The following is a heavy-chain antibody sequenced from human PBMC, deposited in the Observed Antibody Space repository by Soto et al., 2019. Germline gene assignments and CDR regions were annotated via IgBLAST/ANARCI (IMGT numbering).Heavy chain of an antibody. D-gene: IGHD2-15*01. J-gene: IGHJ3*02. Sequence: GGSLRLSCAASGFAFSSYGMHWFRQAPGKGLEWVAVIWYDGSNKYYADSVKGRFTISRDNSKNTLYLQMNSLRAEDTAVYYCASGGNGGYDAFDIWGQGTMVTVSS. CDR3: ASGGNGGYDAFDI. CDR1: GFAFSSYG. CDR2: IWYDGSNK. V-gene: IGHV3-33*01.